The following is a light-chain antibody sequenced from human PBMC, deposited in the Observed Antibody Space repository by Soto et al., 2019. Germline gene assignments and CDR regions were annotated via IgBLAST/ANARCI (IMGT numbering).Light chain of an antibody. CDR1: QSVSSSY. J-gene: IGKJ4*01. CDR2: GAS. V-gene: IGKV3-20*01. CDR3: QQYGSSPLT. Sequence: EIVLTQSPGTLSLSPGERATLSCRASQSVSSSYLAWYQQKLGQAPRLLIYGASSRATGIPDRFSGSGSGTDVTLTISRLEPEDFAVYYCQQYGSSPLTFGGGTKVDIK.